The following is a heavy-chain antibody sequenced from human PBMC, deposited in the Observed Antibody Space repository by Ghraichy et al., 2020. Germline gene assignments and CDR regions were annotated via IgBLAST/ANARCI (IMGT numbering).Heavy chain of an antibody. Sequence: GGSLRLSCAASGFTFSNAWMSWVRQAPGKGLEWVGRIKSKTDGGTTDYAAPVKGRFTISRDDSKNTLYLQMNSLKTEDTAVYYCTTEPLNYYDSSGYYYLLDYWGQGTLVTVSS. D-gene: IGHD3-22*01. CDR2: IKSKTDGGTT. J-gene: IGHJ4*02. CDR1: GFTFSNAW. CDR3: TTEPLNYYDSSGYYYLLDY. V-gene: IGHV3-15*01.